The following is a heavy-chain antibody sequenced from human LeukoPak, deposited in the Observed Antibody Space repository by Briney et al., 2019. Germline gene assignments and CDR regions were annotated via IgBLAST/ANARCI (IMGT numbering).Heavy chain of an antibody. D-gene: IGHD3-10*01. CDR3: ARDEHGSGSQDAFDI. CDR2: IYTSGST. J-gene: IGHJ3*02. CDR1: GGSFSGYY. V-gene: IGHV4-4*07. Sequence: SETLSLTCAVYGGSFSGYYWSWLRQPAGKGLEWIGRIYTSGSTNYIPSLKSRVTMSVDTSKNQFSLKLSSVTAADTAVYYCARDEHGSGSQDAFDIWGQGTMVTVSS.